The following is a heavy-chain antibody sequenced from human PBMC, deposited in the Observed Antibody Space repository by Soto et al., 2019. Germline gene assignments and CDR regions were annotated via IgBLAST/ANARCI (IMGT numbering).Heavy chain of an antibody. CDR2: ISPMFGAA. Sequence: QVQLVQSGAEMKKPGSSVKVSCQSSGGTFNTYAMNWVRQAPGQGPEWMGDISPMFGAANYAPKFQGRFTIPADESRVTPSMQLASLPPKDTALYFGRRGVQFPPPAFVYWGQGTLVTVSS. CDR3: RRGVQFPPPAFVY. J-gene: IGHJ4*02. V-gene: IGHV1-69*19. CDR1: GGTFNTYA. D-gene: IGHD3-10*01.